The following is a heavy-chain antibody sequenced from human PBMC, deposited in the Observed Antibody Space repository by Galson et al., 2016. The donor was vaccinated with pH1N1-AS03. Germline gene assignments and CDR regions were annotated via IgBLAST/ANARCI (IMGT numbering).Heavy chain of an antibody. Sequence: QSGAEVKKPGESLKISCMGSGTSFSSYWIGWVRQMPGKGLEWMGATSPDDSQTKYNPSFEGHATIPVDKSITTAFLHWTSLKVSDTALYYCGRHTFSYDTTDTNRPDAFDIWGQGTMVTVFS. V-gene: IGHV5-51*01. CDR3: GRHTFSYDTTDTNRPDAFDI. CDR2: TSPDDSQT. J-gene: IGHJ3*02. D-gene: IGHD3-22*01. CDR1: GTSFSSYW.